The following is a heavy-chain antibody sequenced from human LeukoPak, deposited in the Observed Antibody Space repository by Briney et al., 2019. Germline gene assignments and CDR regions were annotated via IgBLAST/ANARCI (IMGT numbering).Heavy chain of an antibody. D-gene: IGHD3-22*01. J-gene: IGHJ6*03. CDR3: ARAPNYYDSSGYYYYYMDV. Sequence: PGGYLRLSCAASGFTFSSYSMNWVRQAPGKGLEWVSSISSSSSYIYYADSVKGRFTISRDNAKNSLYLQMNSLRAEDTAVYYCARAPNYYDSSGYYYYYMDVWGKGTTVTVSS. CDR2: ISSSSSYI. V-gene: IGHV3-21*01. CDR1: GFTFSSYS.